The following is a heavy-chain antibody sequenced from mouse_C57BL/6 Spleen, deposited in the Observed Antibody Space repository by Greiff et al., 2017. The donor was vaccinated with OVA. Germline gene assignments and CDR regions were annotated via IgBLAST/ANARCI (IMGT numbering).Heavy chain of an antibody. V-gene: IGHV8-8*01. CDR3: ARIAYYGSSPYAMDY. CDR1: GFSLSTFGMG. J-gene: IGHJ4*01. D-gene: IGHD1-1*01. Sequence: QVTLKESGPGILQPSQTLSLTCSFSGFSLSTFGMGVGWIRQPSGKGLEWLAHIWWDDDEYYNPALKSRLTISKDTSKNQVFLKIANVDTADTATYYCARIAYYGSSPYAMDYWGQGTSVTVSS. CDR2: IWWDDDE.